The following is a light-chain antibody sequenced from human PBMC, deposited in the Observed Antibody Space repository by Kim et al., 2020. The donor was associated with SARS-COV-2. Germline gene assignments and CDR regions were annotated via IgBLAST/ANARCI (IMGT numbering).Light chain of an antibody. J-gene: IGLJ2*01. Sequence: SLTVPCADISMDIGAYAHVSCYYQPPGTAPKLMIYEVTNRPSGVPDRFSGSKSGNTASLTISGLQAEDEADYYCCSYTSTRTRVFGGGTQLTVL. CDR3: CSYTSTRTRV. V-gene: IGLV2-18*02. CDR1: SMDIGAYAH. CDR2: EVT.